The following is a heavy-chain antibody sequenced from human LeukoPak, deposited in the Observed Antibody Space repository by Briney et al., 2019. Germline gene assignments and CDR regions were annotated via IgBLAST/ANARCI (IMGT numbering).Heavy chain of an antibody. J-gene: IGHJ6*02. CDR1: GFTFSSYE. CDR3: ARDDIVVGRRQYYYYGMDV. V-gene: IGHV3-48*03. D-gene: IGHD2-21*01. Sequence: GGSLRLSCAASGFTFSSYEMNWVRQAPGEGLEWVSYISSSGSTIYYADSVKGRFTISRDNAKNSLYLQMNSLRAEDTAVYYCARDDIVVGRRQYYYYGMDVWGQGTTITVSS. CDR2: ISSSGSTI.